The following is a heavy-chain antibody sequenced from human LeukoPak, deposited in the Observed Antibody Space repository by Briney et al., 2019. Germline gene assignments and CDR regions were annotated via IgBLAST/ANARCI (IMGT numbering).Heavy chain of an antibody. D-gene: IGHD3-3*01. CDR2: IYTSGST. CDR1: GDSISGYY. CDR3: ARGRFLVDPDYFDY. J-gene: IGHJ4*02. V-gene: IGHV4-4*07. Sequence: SETLSLTCTVSGDSISGYYWSWIRQPAGKGLEWIGRIYTSGSTNYNPSLKSRVTISVDTSKNQFSLKLSSVTAADTAVYYCARGRFLVDPDYFDYWGQGTLVTVSS.